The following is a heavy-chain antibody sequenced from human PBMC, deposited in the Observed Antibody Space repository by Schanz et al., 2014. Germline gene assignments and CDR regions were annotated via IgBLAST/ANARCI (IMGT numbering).Heavy chain of an antibody. D-gene: IGHD3-10*01. J-gene: IGHJ4*02. V-gene: IGHV3-23*01. CDR3: ARIGGSVFDY. CDR2: ISGSGGST. Sequence: EVQLMESGGGLVKPGGSLRLSCVASGFAFSSFAMTWVRQAPGKGLEWVSAISGSGGSTYYADSVKGRFTISRDNSKNTLYLQMNSLRAEDTAVYYCARIGGSVFDYWAQGTLVTVSS. CDR1: GFAFSSFA.